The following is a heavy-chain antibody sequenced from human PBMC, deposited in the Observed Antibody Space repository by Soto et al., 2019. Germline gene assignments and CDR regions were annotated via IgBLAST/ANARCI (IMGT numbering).Heavy chain of an antibody. CDR2: IDYNGVT. D-gene: IGHD2-15*01. Sequence: PSETLSLTCTVSGGSIYRSGYYWGWIRQPPGRGLEWIGNIDYNGVTYSNPSLKSRVTISRDTSKNQFSPKLTSVTAADTALYYCGKVLVGATGHTDSDPWGPGTLVTVSS. V-gene: IGHV4-39*01. CDR3: GKVLVGATGHTDSDP. CDR1: GGSIYRSGYY. J-gene: IGHJ5*02.